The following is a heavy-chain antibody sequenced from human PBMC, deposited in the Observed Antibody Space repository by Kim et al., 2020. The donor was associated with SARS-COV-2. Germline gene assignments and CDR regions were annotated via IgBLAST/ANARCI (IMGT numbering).Heavy chain of an antibody. J-gene: IGHJ4*02. CDR3: ARDQMNYFDY. CDR2: NT. Sequence: NTNYAQKLQGRVTMTTDTSTSTAYMELRSLRSDDTAVYYCARDQMNYFDYWGQGTLVTVSS. V-gene: IGHV1-18*01.